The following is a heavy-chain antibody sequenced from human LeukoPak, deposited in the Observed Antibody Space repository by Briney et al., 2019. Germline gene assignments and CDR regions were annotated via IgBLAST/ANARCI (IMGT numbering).Heavy chain of an antibody. D-gene: IGHD3-10*01. CDR2: IRQDGNEK. CDR3: AIIPLGGRFDY. J-gene: IGHJ4*02. CDR1: GFTFSRYN. V-gene: IGHV3-7*01. Sequence: GGSLRLSCAASGFTFSRYNMNWVRQAPGKGLEWVANIRQDGNEKKYVDSVEGRFTISRDNAKKILHLQMNSLRPGDTALYYCAIIPLGGRFDYWGQGTLVIVSS.